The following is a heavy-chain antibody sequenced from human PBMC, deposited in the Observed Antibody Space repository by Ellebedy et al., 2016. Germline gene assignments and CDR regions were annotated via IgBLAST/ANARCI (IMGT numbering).Heavy chain of an antibody. Sequence: SETLSLTXTVSGGSISRGGYYWTWIRQLPGKGLEYIGYISSSGNTNYNPSLKSRVGISVATSKNQFSLKLSSVTAADTALYYCARMQITDGRFCDYWGQGTLVTVSS. CDR2: ISSSGNT. CDR1: GGSISRGGYY. J-gene: IGHJ4*02. V-gene: IGHV4-31*03. D-gene: IGHD5-24*01. CDR3: ARMQITDGRFCDY.